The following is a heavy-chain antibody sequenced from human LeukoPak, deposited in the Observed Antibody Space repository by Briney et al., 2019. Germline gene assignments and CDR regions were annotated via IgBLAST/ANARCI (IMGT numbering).Heavy chain of an antibody. CDR2: ISYDGSNK. CDR1: GFTFSSYG. CDR3: AKDGAALSFDY. J-gene: IGHJ4*02. Sequence: PGGSLRLSCAASGFTFSSYGMHWVRQAPGKGLEWVAVISYDGSNKYYADSVKGRFTISRDNSKNTLYLQMNSLRAEGTAVYYCAKDGAALSFDYWGQGTLVTVSS. V-gene: IGHV3-30*18. D-gene: IGHD6-13*01.